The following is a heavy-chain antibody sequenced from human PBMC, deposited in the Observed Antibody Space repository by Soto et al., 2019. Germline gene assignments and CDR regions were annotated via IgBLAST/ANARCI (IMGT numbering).Heavy chain of an antibody. V-gene: IGHV3-7*03. CDR1: GLTFSNYC. Sequence: EVQLVESGGGLVQPGGSLRLSCAASGLTFSNYCMSWVRQAPGKGLEWVASINQDGTLKYYVDSVKGRFTISRDNAQNSFFLQSISLRAEDTAVYYCARWQSSGWYLDIWGQGTLLSVSS. CDR3: ARWQSSGWYLDI. CDR2: INQDGTLK. J-gene: IGHJ4*02. D-gene: IGHD6-19*01.